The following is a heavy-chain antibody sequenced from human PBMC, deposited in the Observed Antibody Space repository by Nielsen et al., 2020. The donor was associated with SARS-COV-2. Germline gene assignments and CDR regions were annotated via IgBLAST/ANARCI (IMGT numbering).Heavy chain of an antibody. D-gene: IGHD4-11*01. V-gene: IGHV3-21*04. CDR2: ITSSSSDYT. CDR3: AGSYYSNYAIPYYFDY. CDR1: GFPFSSYE. J-gene: IGHJ4*02. Sequence: GESLKISCAASGFPFSSYEMNWVRQAPGKGLEWVSCITSSSSDYTNYADSVKGRFTISRDNAKNSLYLQMDSLRADDTAVYYCAGSYYSNYAIPYYFDYWGQGTLVTVSS.